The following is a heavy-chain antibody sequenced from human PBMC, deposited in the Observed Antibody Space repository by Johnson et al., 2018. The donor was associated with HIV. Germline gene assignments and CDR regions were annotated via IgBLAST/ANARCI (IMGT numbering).Heavy chain of an antibody. CDR1: GFTVSNNY. CDR3: AKAGDWSDAFDI. V-gene: IGHV3-66*01. CDR2: IYSGGST. Sequence: EVQVVESGGGLVQPGGSLRLSCAASGFTVSNNYMSWVRQAPGKGLEWVSVIYSGGSTHYADSVKGRFTISRDNSKNTLYLQMNSLRVEDTAVFYCAKAGDWSDAFDIWGQGTMVTVSS. J-gene: IGHJ3*02. D-gene: IGHD3/OR15-3a*01.